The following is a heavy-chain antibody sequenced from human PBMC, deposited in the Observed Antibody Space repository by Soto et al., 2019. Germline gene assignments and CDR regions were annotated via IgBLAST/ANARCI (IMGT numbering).Heavy chain of an antibody. Sequence: GSLRLSCAASGFTFSSYAMHWVRQAPGKGLEWVAVISYDGSNKYYADSVKGRFTISRDNSKNTLYLQMNSLRAEDTAVYYCARGLYCSSTSCYMGRNGMDVWGQGTTVTVSS. CDR3: ARGLYCSSTSCYMGRNGMDV. D-gene: IGHD2-2*02. J-gene: IGHJ6*02. CDR1: GFTFSSYA. CDR2: ISYDGSNK. V-gene: IGHV3-30-3*01.